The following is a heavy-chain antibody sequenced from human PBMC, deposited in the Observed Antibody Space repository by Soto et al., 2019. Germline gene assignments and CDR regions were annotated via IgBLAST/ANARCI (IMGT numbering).Heavy chain of an antibody. CDR1: GFTFSSYG. J-gene: IGHJ4*02. CDR2: IWYDGSNK. CDR3: ASEHEDCGGCSCYSY. D-gene: IGHD2-15*01. Sequence: QVQLVESGGGVVQPGRSLRLSCAASGFTFSSYGMHWVRQAPGKGLEWVAVIWYDGSNKYYADSVTGRFTISRDNSKNTLNLQMNSRRGENRGVYYCASEHEDCGGCSCYSYWARGTVVTFSS. V-gene: IGHV3-33*01.